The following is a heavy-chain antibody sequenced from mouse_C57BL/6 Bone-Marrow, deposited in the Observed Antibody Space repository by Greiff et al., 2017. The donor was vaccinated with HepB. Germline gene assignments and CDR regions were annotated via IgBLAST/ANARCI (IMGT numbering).Heavy chain of an antibody. J-gene: IGHJ1*03. CDR3: ARDGGSSYDWYFDV. Sequence: EVMLVESGGGLVQSGRSLKLSCATSGFTFSDFYMEWVRQAPGKGLEWIAASRNKANDYTTEYSASVKGRFIVSRDTSQSILYLQMNALRAEDTAIYYCARDGGSSYDWYFDVWGTGTTVTVSS. V-gene: IGHV7-1*01. CDR2: SRNKANDYTT. D-gene: IGHD1-1*01. CDR1: GFTFSDFY.